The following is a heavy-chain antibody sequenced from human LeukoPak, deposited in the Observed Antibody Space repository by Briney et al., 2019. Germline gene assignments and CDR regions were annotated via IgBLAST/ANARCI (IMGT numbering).Heavy chain of an antibody. V-gene: IGHV3-64*01. CDR1: GFTFSSYA. J-gene: IGHJ4*02. D-gene: IGHD6-6*01. Sequence: PGGSLRLYCAASGFTFSSYAMHWVRQAPGKGLEYVSAISSNGGSTYYANSVKGRFTISRDNSKNTLYRQMGSLRAEVMAVYYCARERAATIAACPWGFDYWGQGTLVTVSS. CDR2: ISSNGGST. CDR3: ARERAATIAACPWGFDY.